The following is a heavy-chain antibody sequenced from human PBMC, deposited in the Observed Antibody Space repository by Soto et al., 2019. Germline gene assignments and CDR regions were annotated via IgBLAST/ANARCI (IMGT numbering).Heavy chain of an antibody. CDR2: IYYSGST. Sequence: SETLSLTCTVSGGSISNYYWTWIRQPPGKGLEWIGYIYYSGSTNYNPSLKSRVTISVDTSKNQFSLKLSSVTAADTAVYYCARHTPAISISDHWGQGTLVTVS. D-gene: IGHD2-15*01. CDR3: ARHTPAISISDH. J-gene: IGHJ4*02. V-gene: IGHV4-59*08. CDR1: GGSISNYY.